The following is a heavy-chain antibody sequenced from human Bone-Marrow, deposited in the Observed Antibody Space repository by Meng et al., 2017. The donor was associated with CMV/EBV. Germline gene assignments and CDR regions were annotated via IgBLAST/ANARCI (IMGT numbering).Heavy chain of an antibody. CDR3: ARDYYDFWSGLTQGYYYYYGMDV. J-gene: IGHJ6*02. Sequence: ASVKVSCKASGYTFTSYGISWVRQAPGQGLEWMGWISAYNGNTNYAQKLQGRVTMTTDTSTSTAYMELGSLRSDDTAVYYCARDYYDFWSGLTQGYYYYYGMDVWGQGTTVTVSS. V-gene: IGHV1-18*01. CDR1: GYTFTSYG. CDR2: ISAYNGNT. D-gene: IGHD3-3*01.